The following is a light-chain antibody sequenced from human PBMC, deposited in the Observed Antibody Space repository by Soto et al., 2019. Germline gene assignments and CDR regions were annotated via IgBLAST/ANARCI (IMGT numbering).Light chain of an antibody. J-gene: IGKJ2*01. V-gene: IGKV1-5*01. CDR2: DVS. CDR3: QQYTTFPT. CDR1: QSIRSW. Sequence: DIQMTQSPSTLSASVGDRVTITCRASQSIRSWLAWYQQKPGKAPNLLIYDVSTLQSGVPSRFSGGGSGTEFTLTISSLQPDDSAVYYCQQYTTFPTFGQGTKLDIK.